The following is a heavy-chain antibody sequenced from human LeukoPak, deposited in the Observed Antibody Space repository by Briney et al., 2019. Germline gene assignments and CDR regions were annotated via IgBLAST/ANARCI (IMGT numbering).Heavy chain of an antibody. CDR2: IWYDGSNK. V-gene: IGHV3-30*02. Sequence: GGSLRLSCAASGFSFSNHGIHWVRQAPGKGLEWVSLIWYDGSNKYYADSVKGRFTISRDNSKNTLYLQMNSLRAEDTAVYYCAKVELGSSSPVLDYWGQGTLVTVSS. D-gene: IGHD6-6*01. CDR3: AKVELGSSSPVLDY. J-gene: IGHJ4*02. CDR1: GFSFSNHG.